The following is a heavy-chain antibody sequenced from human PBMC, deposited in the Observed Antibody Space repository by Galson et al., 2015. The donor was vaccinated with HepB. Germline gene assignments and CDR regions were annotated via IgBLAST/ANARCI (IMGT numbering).Heavy chain of an antibody. CDR3: ARGHTYDFWSGYYYYGMDV. V-gene: IGHV1-18*04. D-gene: IGHD3-3*01. Sequence: SVKVSCKASGYTFTSYGISWVRQAPGQGLEWMGWISAYNGNTNYAQKLQGRVTMTTDTSTSTAYMELRSLRSDDTAVYYCARGHTYDFWSGYYYYGMDVWGQGTTVTVSS. CDR2: ISAYNGNT. CDR1: GYTFTSYG. J-gene: IGHJ6*02.